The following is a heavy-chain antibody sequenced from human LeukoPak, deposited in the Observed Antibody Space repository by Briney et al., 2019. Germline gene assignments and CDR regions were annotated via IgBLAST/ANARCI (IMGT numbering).Heavy chain of an antibody. Sequence: PGGSLRLSCAASGFTFSSYAMSWVRQAPGKGLEWVSAISGSGGSTYYADSVKGRFTISRDNSKNTLYLHMNSLRAEDTAVYYCAKGKISGGSCYLDYWGQGTLVTVSS. CDR2: ISGSGGST. V-gene: IGHV3-23*01. J-gene: IGHJ4*02. CDR1: GFTFSSYA. CDR3: AKGKISGGSCYLDY. D-gene: IGHD2-15*01.